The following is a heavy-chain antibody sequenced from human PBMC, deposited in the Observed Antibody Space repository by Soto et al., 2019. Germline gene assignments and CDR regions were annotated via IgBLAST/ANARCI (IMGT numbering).Heavy chain of an antibody. CDR2: IYYSGST. J-gene: IGHJ4*02. CDR3: AGLHSSGTLGR. CDR1: GGSISSDY. D-gene: IGHD3-22*01. Sequence: QVQLQESGPGLVKPSETLSLTCSVSGGSISSDYWSWIRQPPGKGLEWIGYIYYSGSTKYNPSLKRRVTIPIDTPKNQFSLRLSSVTAADTGVYYCAGLHSSGTLGRWGQGTLVTVSS. V-gene: IGHV4-59*08.